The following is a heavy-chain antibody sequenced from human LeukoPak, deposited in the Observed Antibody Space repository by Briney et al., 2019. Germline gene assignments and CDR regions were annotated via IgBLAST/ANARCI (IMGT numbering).Heavy chain of an antibody. J-gene: IGHJ5*02. CDR1: GGSISSGDYY. D-gene: IGHD6-13*01. V-gene: IGHV4-30-4*08. Sequence: SQTLSLTCTVSGGSISSGDYYWSWIRQPPGKGLEWIGEINHSGSTNYNPSLKSRVTISVDTSKNQFSLKLSSVTAADTAVYYCARAHSSSWYFVWFDPWGQGTLVTVSS. CDR3: ARAHSSSWYFVWFDP. CDR2: INHSGST.